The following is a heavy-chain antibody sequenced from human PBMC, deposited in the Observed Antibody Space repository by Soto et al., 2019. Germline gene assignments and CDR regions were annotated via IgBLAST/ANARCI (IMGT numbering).Heavy chain of an antibody. Sequence: AASVKVSCKASGYTFTSYYIHWVRQAPGQGLEWMGIINPSGGTTTYAQNFQGRVTMTRDTSTSTAYMELSSLRSEDTAVYYCARGTYYYDSSGYLVSGYWGQGTLVTVSS. D-gene: IGHD3-22*01. V-gene: IGHV1-46*01. CDR1: GYTFTSYY. J-gene: IGHJ4*02. CDR3: ARGTYYYDSSGYLVSGY. CDR2: INPSGGTT.